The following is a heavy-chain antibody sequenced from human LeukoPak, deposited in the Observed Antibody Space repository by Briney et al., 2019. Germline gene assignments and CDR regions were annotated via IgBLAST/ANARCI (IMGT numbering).Heavy chain of an antibody. Sequence: GGSLRLSCAASGFTFSSYSMNWVRQAPGKGLEWVSSISSSGSYIYYADSVKGRFTISRDNAKNSLYLQMNSLRAEDTAVYYCAREELLGAFDIWGQGTMVTVSS. V-gene: IGHV3-21*01. J-gene: IGHJ3*02. CDR1: GFTFSSYS. D-gene: IGHD1-26*01. CDR3: AREELLGAFDI. CDR2: ISSSGSYI.